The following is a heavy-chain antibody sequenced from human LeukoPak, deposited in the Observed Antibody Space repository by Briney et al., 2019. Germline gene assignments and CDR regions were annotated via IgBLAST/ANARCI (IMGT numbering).Heavy chain of an antibody. Sequence: SETLSLTCTVSGGSISSSTYNWDWIRQPPGKGLEWIGRISYSGSTYYNPSLKSRVTMSVDTSNNQLSLKLSSVTAADTAVYYCARDLGITFGGVIATNWFDPWGQGTLVTVSS. D-gene: IGHD3-16*02. CDR3: ARDLGITFGGVIATNWFDP. J-gene: IGHJ5*02. V-gene: IGHV4-39*07. CDR1: GGSISSSTYN. CDR2: ISYSGST.